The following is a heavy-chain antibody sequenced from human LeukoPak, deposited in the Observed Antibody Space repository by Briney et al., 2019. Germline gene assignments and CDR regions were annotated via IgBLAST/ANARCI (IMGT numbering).Heavy chain of an antibody. CDR2: IYYSGST. D-gene: IGHD2-2*02. CDR1: GGSISSHY. Sequence: SETLFLTCTVSGGSISSHYWSWIRQPPGKGLEWIGYIYYSGSTNYNPSLKSRVTISVDTSKNQFSLKLSSVTAADTAVYYCAELVVPAAIPGVWFDPWGQGTLVTVSS. CDR3: AELVVPAAIPGVWFDP. V-gene: IGHV4-59*11. J-gene: IGHJ5*02.